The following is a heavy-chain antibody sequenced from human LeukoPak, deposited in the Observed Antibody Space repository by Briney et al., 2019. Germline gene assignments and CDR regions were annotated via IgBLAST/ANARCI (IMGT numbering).Heavy chain of an antibody. Sequence: SGGSLRLSCAASGFTFDDYGMSWVRQAPGKGLEWVSGINWNGGSTGYADSVKGRFTISRDNAKNSLYLQMNSLRAEDTAVYYCARVVDTHFDYWGQGTLVTVSS. D-gene: IGHD5-18*01. J-gene: IGHJ4*02. CDR2: INWNGGST. V-gene: IGHV3-20*04. CDR1: GFTFDDYG. CDR3: ARVVDTHFDY.